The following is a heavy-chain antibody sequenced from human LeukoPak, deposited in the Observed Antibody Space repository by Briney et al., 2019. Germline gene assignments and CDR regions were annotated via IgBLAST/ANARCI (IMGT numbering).Heavy chain of an antibody. J-gene: IGHJ3*01. Sequence: GGSLRLSCAASGFTVITNDMTWVRQAPGKGLEWVAHISFDGSYKYYADSVKGRFTISRDNSKNTLYLQMNSLRTDDTALFYCARETLDALDLWGPGTLVTVSS. CDR1: GFTVITND. V-gene: IGHV3-30*01. CDR3: ARETLDALDL. CDR2: ISFDGSYK.